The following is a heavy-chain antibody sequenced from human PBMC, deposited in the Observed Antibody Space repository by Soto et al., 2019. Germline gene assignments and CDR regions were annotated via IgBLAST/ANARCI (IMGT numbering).Heavy chain of an antibody. CDR2: TIARFGSA. V-gene: IGHV1-69*06. CDR3: AITQDSDNYVYAGSKEPYSMDV. Sequence: SVKVSCKASGGTFSSDFISGVRQAPGRGLEWVGGTIARFGSANFAQKFQGRVTITADRFTSTVYMELSSLTSEDTATYYCAITQDSDNYVYAGSKEPYSMDVWGQGTTITVSS. D-gene: IGHD3-16*01. J-gene: IGHJ6*02. CDR1: GGTFSSDF.